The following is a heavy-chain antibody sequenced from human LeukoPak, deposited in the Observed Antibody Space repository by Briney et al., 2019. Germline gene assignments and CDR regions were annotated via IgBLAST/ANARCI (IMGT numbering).Heavy chain of an antibody. D-gene: IGHD3-22*01. CDR3: ARDLNYDSSGLNDY. CDR2: ISYDGSNK. V-gene: IGHV3-30*04. J-gene: IGHJ4*02. Sequence: GGSLRLSCAASGFTFSSYAMHWARQAPGKGLEWVAVISYDGSNKYYADSVKGRFTISRDNSKNTLYLQMNSLRAEDTAVYYCARDLNYDSSGLNDYWGQGTVVTVSS. CDR1: GFTFSSYA.